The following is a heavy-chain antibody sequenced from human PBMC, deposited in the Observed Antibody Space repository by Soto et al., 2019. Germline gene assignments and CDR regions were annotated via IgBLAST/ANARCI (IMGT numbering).Heavy chain of an antibody. J-gene: IGHJ6*02. Sequence: SVKVSCKASGGTFSIYAISCVRQSPLQGLEWMGGIIPIFGTANYAQKFQGRVTITADESTSTAYMELSSLRSEDAAVYYCARLPSVTGTSGYGMDVWGQGTTVTVSS. V-gene: IGHV1-69*13. CDR1: GGTFSIYA. D-gene: IGHD1-20*01. CDR2: IIPIFGTA. CDR3: ARLPSVTGTSGYGMDV.